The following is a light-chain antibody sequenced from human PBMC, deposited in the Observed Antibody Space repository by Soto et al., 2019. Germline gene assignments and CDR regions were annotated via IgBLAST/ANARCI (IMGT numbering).Light chain of an antibody. J-gene: IGKJ1*01. CDR2: AAS. CDR3: QQSDRTPPT. Sequence: DIQMTQSPSSMSASVGDRVTITCRASQSVSSSLNWYQQKPGKAPKLLIYAASSLQTGVPSRLSGSGSGTDFTLTISSLQPEDFTTYYCQQSDRTPPTFGQGTKVEIK. V-gene: IGKV1-39*01. CDR1: QSVSSS.